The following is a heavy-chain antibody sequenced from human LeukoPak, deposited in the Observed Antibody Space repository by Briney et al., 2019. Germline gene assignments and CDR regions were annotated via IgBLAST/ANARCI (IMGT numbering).Heavy chain of an antibody. CDR3: ARDRGVVPAAILDY. D-gene: IGHD2-2*02. CDR2: INPSDGGT. Sequence: GASVKVSCKTSGYTFAIYQMHWVRPAPGQGLEWMGIINPSDGGTTYAQKFQGRVTMTRDTSTSTVNMELSSLRSEDTAVYFCARDRGVVPAAILDYWGQGTLVTVSS. CDR1: GYTFAIYQ. V-gene: IGHV1-46*01. J-gene: IGHJ4*02.